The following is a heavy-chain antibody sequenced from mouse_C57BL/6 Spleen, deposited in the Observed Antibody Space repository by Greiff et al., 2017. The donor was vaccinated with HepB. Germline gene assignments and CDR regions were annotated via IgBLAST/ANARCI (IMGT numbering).Heavy chain of an antibody. CDR2: IYPSDSET. CDR1: GYTFTSYW. V-gene: IGHV1-61*01. D-gene: IGHD1-1*01. J-gene: IGHJ4*01. Sequence: VQLQQPGAELVRPGSSVKLSCKASGYTFTSYWMDWVKPRPGQGLEWIGNIYPSDSETHYNQKFKDKATLTVDKSSSTAYRQLSSLTSEDSAVDYCARGAYYYGSSYEAMDYWGQGTSVTVSS. CDR3: ARGAYYYGSSYEAMDY.